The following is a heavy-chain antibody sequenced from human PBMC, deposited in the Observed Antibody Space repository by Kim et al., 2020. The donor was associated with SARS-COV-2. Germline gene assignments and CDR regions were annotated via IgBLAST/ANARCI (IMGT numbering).Heavy chain of an antibody. CDR2: T. D-gene: IGHD2-15*01. J-gene: IGHJ4*02. V-gene: IGHV3-23*01. Sequence: TSYTDTVKGRFTIYRDNSKNTLYLQMNSLRVDETAVYYCARWATPKYFDYWGQGVLVTV. CDR3: ARWATPKYFDY.